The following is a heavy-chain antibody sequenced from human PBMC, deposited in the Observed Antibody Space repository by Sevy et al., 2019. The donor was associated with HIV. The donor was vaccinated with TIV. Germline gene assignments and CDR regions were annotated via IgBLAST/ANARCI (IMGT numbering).Heavy chain of an antibody. CDR3: ASHIAVATRDAFDI. CDR1: GFTFSSYS. D-gene: IGHD6-19*01. J-gene: IGHJ3*02. CDR2: ISSSSSYI. V-gene: IGHV3-21*01. Sequence: GGSLRLSCAASGFTFSSYSMNWVRQAPGKGLEWVSSISSSSSYIYYADSVKGRFTISRDNAKNSLYLQMNSLRAEDTAVYYCASHIAVATRDAFDIWGQGTMVTVSS.